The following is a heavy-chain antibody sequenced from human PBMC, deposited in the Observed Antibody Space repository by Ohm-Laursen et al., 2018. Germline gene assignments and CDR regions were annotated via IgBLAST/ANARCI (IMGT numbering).Heavy chain of an antibody. CDR1: GFTFSSYG. V-gene: IGHV3-33*01. CDR3: ARDRYYDDRSFDS. Sequence: SLRLSCAASGFTFSSYGMHWVRQAPGKGLEWVAIIWNDGSKKYYADSVKGRFTISRDNSKNTLYLQMNSLRADVTAMYYCARDRYYDDRSFDSWGQGTLVIVSS. CDR2: IWNDGSKK. J-gene: IGHJ4*02. D-gene: IGHD3-22*01.